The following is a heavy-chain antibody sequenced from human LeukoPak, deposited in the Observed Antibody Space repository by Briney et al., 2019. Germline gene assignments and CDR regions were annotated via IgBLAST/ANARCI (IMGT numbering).Heavy chain of an antibody. V-gene: IGHV3-9*01. CDR1: GFTFDDYA. D-gene: IGHD4-23*01. CDR2: ISWNSGSI. J-gene: IGHJ4*02. Sequence: PGGSLRLSCAASGFTFDDYAMHWVRQAPGKGLEWVSGISWNSGSIGYADSVKGRFTISRGNAKNSLYLQMNSLRAEDTALYYCAKALTTVVTGQGYYFDYWGQGTLVTVSS. CDR3: AKALTTVVTGQGYYFDY.